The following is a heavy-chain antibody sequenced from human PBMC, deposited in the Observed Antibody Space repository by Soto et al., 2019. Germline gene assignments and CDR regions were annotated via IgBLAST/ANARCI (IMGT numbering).Heavy chain of an antibody. J-gene: IGHJ4*02. CDR3: ARDSCSSTSCFD. Sequence: EVQLVESGGGLVKPGGSLRLSCAASGFTFSSYSMNWVRQAPGKGLEWVSSISSSSSYIYYADSVKGRFTISRDNAKNSLYLQMNSLRAEDTAVYYCARDSCSSTSCFDWGQGTLVNVSS. CDR2: ISSSSSYI. V-gene: IGHV3-21*01. CDR1: GFTFSSYS. D-gene: IGHD2-2*01.